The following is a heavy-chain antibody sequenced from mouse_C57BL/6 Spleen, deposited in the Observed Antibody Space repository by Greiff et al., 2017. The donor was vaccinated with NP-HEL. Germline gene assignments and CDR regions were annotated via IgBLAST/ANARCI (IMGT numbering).Heavy chain of an antibody. J-gene: IGHJ3*01. CDR1: GYTFTSYW. CDR3: ARDCRSSRNWFAY. D-gene: IGHD1-1*01. V-gene: IGHV1-53*01. Sequence: VQLQQPGTELVKPGASVKLSCKASGYTFTSYWMHWVKQRPGQGLEWIGNINPSNGGTNYNEKFKSKATLTVDKSSSTAYLQLSSLTSEESAVYYCARDCRSSRNWFAYWGQGTLVTVSA. CDR2: INPSNGGT.